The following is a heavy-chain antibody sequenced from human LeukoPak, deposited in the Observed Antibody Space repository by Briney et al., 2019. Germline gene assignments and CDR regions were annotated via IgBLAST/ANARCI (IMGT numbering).Heavy chain of an antibody. V-gene: IGHV3-30*18. CDR3: AKGGYYDYVWGSRNSYFDY. CDR1: GFTFSTYG. Sequence: GGSLRLSCAASGFTFSTYGMHWVRQAPGKGLEWVAVISYDGGHQHYADSVKGRFTISRDNSKNTLYLQMNGLRAEDTAGYYCAKGGYYDYVWGSRNSYFDYWGQGTLVTVSS. D-gene: IGHD3-16*01. CDR2: ISYDGGHQ. J-gene: IGHJ4*02.